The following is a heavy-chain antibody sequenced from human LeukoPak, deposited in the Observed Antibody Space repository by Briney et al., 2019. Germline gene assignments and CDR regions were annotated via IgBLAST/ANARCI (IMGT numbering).Heavy chain of an antibody. V-gene: IGHV4-59*08. CDR2: YSGST. J-gene: IGHJ5*02. CDR3: ARHEAWFDP. CDR1: GTPIRSYH. Sequence: PSETLSLTCTVSGTPIRSYHWSWIRQPPGKGLEWIGSYSGSTNYNPSLQSRVTISVDTSKNQFSLRLSSVTAADTAVYYCARHEAWFDPWGQGTLVTVSS.